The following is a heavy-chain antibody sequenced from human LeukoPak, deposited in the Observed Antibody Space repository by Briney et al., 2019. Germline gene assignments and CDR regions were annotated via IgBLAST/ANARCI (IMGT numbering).Heavy chain of an antibody. J-gene: IGHJ3*02. CDR2: INPSGGST. Sequence: GASVKVSCKASGYTFTSYYMHWVRQAPGQGLEWMGIINPSGGSTSYAQKFQGRVTMTRDTSTSTVYMELSSLRSEDTAVYYCARDRSLYSSTWYVPRDGFDIWGQGTMVTVSS. V-gene: IGHV1-46*01. CDR1: GYTFTSYY. CDR3: ARDRSLYSSTWYVPRDGFDI. D-gene: IGHD6-13*01.